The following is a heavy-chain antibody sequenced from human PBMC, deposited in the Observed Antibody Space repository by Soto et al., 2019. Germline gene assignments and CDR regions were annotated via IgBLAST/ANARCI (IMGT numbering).Heavy chain of an antibody. CDR2: ISGGGGTT. J-gene: IGHJ4*02. D-gene: IGHD6-13*01. CDR3: AKGGGGAAAGFDH. CDR1: GFTFSSYA. V-gene: IGHV3-23*01. Sequence: EVQLLESGGGLVQPGGSPRLSCAASGFTFSSYAMSWVRQAPGKGLEWVSSISGGGGTTFYADSVRGRFTISRDNSKNTLYLQLNSLRPDDTAVYYCAKGGGGAAAGFDHWGQGTLVTVSS.